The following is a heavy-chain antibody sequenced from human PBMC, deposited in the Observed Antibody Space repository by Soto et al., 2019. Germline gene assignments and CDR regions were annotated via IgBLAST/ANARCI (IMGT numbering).Heavy chain of an antibody. J-gene: IGHJ4*02. CDR1: GFTFSSYA. Sequence: PGGSLRLSCAASGFTFSSYAMAWVRQAPGKGPEWVSAIDGGGDSSFYADSVKGRFTISRYNSKNTLYLQMNSLRADDTAIYYCAKYYYDSGTFSFDYWGQGTLVTVSS. CDR2: IDGGGDSS. D-gene: IGHD3-22*01. CDR3: AKYYYDSGTFSFDY. V-gene: IGHV3-23*01.